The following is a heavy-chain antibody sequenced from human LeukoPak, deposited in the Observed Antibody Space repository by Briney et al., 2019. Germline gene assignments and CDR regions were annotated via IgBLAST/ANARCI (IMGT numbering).Heavy chain of an antibody. CDR2: IIPIFGTA. Sequence: SVKVPCKASGGTFISYAISWVRQAPGQGLEWMGGIIPIFGTANYAQKFQGRVTITADESTSTAYMELSSLRSEDTAVYYCAREWSTYDILTGYLRSWGQGTLVTVSS. J-gene: IGHJ4*02. CDR3: AREWSTYDILTGYLRS. V-gene: IGHV1-69*01. D-gene: IGHD3-9*01. CDR1: GGTFISYA.